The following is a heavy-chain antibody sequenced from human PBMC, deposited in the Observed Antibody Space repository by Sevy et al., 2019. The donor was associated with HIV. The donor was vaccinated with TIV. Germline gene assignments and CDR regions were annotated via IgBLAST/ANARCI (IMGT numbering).Heavy chain of an antibody. D-gene: IGHD2-8*01. CDR1: GFAFYDYS. V-gene: IGHV3-23*01. Sequence: GGSLRLSCAASGFAFYDYSMSWIRQAPGKGLEWVATLSFGCGKLNYADSVKGRFTISRDNSKNSFYLQMDNLRVEDTALYYCAGEGCTRPHDYWGQGTRVTVSS. CDR3: AGEGCTRPHDY. CDR2: LSFGCGKL. J-gene: IGHJ4*02.